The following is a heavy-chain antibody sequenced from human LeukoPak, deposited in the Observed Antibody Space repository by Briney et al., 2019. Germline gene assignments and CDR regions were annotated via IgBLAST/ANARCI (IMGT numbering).Heavy chain of an antibody. CDR3: AKLWLFSNFDWLLEDNDY. J-gene: IGHJ4*02. V-gene: IGHV3-23*01. Sequence: QSGGSLRLSCAASGFTFSSYAMSWVRQAPGKGLEWVSVTSGSGDSTYYADSVKGRFTISRDNSKNTLYLQMNSLRAEDTAVYYCAKLWLFSNFDWLLEDNDYWGQGTLVTVSS. CDR2: TSGSGDST. CDR1: GFTFSSYA. D-gene: IGHD3-9*01.